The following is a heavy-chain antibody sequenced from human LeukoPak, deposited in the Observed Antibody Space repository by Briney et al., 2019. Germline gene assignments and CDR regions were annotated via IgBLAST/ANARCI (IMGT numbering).Heavy chain of an antibody. CDR3: ARGETNFDY. Sequence: ASVKVSCKASGYTFTSYDINWVRQATGQGLEWMGWMNPNSGNTGYAQKFQGRVTMTTDTSTSTAYMELRSLRSNDTAVYYCARGETNFDYWGQGTLVTVSS. CDR2: MNPNSGNT. V-gene: IGHV1-8*01. CDR1: GYTFTSYD. D-gene: IGHD1-14*01. J-gene: IGHJ4*02.